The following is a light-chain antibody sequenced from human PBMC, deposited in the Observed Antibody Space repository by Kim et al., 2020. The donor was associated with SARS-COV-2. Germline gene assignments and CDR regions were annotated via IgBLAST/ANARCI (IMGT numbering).Light chain of an antibody. V-gene: IGLV1-44*01. Sequence: LTQPPSASETPGQRVTISCSGSTSNIGSNTVTWYQQLPREAPKLLIHTNNQRPSGVPDRFSGSKSGTSASLAISGLQSEDEADYYCAAWDDSLNVYVFGSGTTVTVL. CDR2: TNN. CDR3: AAWDDSLNVYV. J-gene: IGLJ1*01. CDR1: TSNIGSNT.